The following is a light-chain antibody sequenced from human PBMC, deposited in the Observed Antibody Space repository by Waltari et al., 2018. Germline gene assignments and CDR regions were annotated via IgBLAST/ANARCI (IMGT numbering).Light chain of an antibody. Sequence: DIQMTQSPSSLSASVGDKVTITCQASQDIGNYLNWYQQKPGNAPNLLIHAASNLEGGVPSRFSGRGSGTHFSFTISSLQPGDFATYYCHQYLSLPYTFGQGTILDI. CDR1: QDIGNY. CDR3: HQYLSLPYT. CDR2: AAS. J-gene: IGKJ2*01. V-gene: IGKV1-33*01.